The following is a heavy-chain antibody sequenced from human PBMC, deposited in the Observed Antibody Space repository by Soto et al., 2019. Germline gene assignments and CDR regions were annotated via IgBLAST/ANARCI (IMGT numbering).Heavy chain of an antibody. V-gene: IGHV3-21*01. J-gene: IGHJ6*02. Sequence: EVQLVESGGGLVKPGGSLRLSCAASGFTFSSYSMNWVRQAPGKGLEWVSSISSGSSYIYYADSVKGRFTISRDNAKNSLYLKMTGLRAEDTDVYYCARGKGMDVWGQGTTVTVSS. CDR2: ISSGSSYI. CDR3: ARGKGMDV. CDR1: GFTFSSYS.